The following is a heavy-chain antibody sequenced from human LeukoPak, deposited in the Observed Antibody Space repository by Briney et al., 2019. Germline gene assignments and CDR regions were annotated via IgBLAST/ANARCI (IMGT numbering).Heavy chain of an antibody. J-gene: IGHJ4*02. CDR3: ASEYCSGGNCYFDY. V-gene: IGHV5-51*01. Sequence: GEALKISCKGSEYSFATYWIGWVRQMPGQGLEWMGIIFPGDSDTRYSPSFQGQVTISADKSISTAYLQWSSLKASDTAIYYCASEYCSGGNCYFDYWGQGTLVTVSS. CDR1: EYSFATYW. D-gene: IGHD2-15*01. CDR2: IFPGDSDT.